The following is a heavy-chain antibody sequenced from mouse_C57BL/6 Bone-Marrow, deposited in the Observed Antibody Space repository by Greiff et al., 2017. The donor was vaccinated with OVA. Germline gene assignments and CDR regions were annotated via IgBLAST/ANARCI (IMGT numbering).Heavy chain of an antibody. J-gene: IGHJ2*01. CDR3: ARHGSSSYYFDY. V-gene: IGHV1-69*01. D-gene: IGHD1-1*01. CDR1: GYTFTSYW. CDR2: IDPSDSYT. Sequence: QVQLQQPGAELVKPGASVKVSCKASGYTFTSYWMHWVKQRPGQGLEWIGEIDPSDSYTNYNQKFKGKSTLTVDKSSSTAYMQLSSLTSEDSAVYYCARHGSSSYYFDYWGQGTTLTVSS.